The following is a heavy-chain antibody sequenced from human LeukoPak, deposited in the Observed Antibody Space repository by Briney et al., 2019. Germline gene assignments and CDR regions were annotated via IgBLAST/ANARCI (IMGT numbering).Heavy chain of an antibody. J-gene: IGHJ4*02. V-gene: IGHV4-4*02. CDR1: GGSISSSNW. CDR3: ARVGHDSSGYYYALFDY. Sequence: KASETLSLTCAVSGGSISSSNWWSWVRQPPGKGLEWIGEIYHSGSTNYNPSLKSRVTISVDRSKNQFSLKLSSVTAADTAVYYCARVGHDSSGYYYALFDYWGQGTLVTVSS. CDR2: IYHSGST. D-gene: IGHD3-22*01.